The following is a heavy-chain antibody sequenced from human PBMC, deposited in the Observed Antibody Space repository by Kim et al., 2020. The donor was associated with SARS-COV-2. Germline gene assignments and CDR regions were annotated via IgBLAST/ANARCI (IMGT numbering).Heavy chain of an antibody. D-gene: IGHD6-13*01. CDR1: GFTFSSYD. CDR3: ARGGWGAYSSSWYFDY. CDR2: IGTAGDP. Sequence: GGSLRLSCAASGFTFSSYDMHWVRQATGKGLEWVSAIGTAGDPYYPGSVKGRFTISRENAKNSLYLQMNSLRAGDTAVYYCARGGWGAYSSSWYFDYWGQGTLVTVSS. V-gene: IGHV3-13*05. J-gene: IGHJ4*02.